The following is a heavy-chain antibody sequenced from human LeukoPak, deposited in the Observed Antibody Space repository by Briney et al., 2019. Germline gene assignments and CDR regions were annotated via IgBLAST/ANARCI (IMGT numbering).Heavy chain of an antibody. D-gene: IGHD3-16*02. CDR2: IIPIFGTA. V-gene: IGHV1-69*13. CDR3: ARDRTAYDYIWGSYRHFDY. Sequence: ASVNVSCKASGGSFSSYAISWVRQAPGQGLEWMGGIIPIFGTANYAQKFQGRVTITADESTSTAHMELSSLRSEDTAVYYCARDRTAYDYIWGSYRHFDYWGQGTLVTVSS. CDR1: GGSFSSYA. J-gene: IGHJ4*02.